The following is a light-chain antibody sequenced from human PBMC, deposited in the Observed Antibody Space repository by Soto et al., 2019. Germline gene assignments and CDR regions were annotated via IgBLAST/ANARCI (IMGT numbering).Light chain of an antibody. CDR2: DAS. CDR3: QQYENLPT. V-gene: IGKV1-33*01. CDR1: QNINNY. J-gene: IGKJ1*01. Sequence: DIQMTQSPSSLSASVGVRVTITCQASQNINNYLNWYQQKPGRAPKILIYDASNLEAGVPSRFSGSGSGTVFTFTISRLHPEDIATYYCQQYENLPTFGQGTKVDIK.